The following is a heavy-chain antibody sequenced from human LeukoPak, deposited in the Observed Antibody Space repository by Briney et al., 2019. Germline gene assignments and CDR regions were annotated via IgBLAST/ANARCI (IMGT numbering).Heavy chain of an antibody. V-gene: IGHV4-4*07. Sequence: SETLSLTCTVSGGSISSYYWSWIRQPAGKGLEWIGRIYTSGSTNYNPSLKSRVTMSVDTSKNQFSLKLSSVTAADTAVYYCAREHCSSTSCRYYYYGMDVWGQGTTVTVSS. D-gene: IGHD2-2*01. CDR1: GGSISSYY. CDR2: IYTSGST. J-gene: IGHJ6*02. CDR3: AREHCSSTSCRYYYYGMDV.